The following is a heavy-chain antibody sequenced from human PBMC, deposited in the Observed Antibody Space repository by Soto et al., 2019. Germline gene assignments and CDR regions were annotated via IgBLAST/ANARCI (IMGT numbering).Heavy chain of an antibody. V-gene: IGHV1-8*01. CDR3: AGEKVGTTGIDF. CDR2: MNPNSGNT. Sequence: QAQLVQSGAEVKKPGASVKVSCKASGYTFTGYDINWVRQATGQGREWMGWMNPNSGNTGYAQNFQGRVTMKRDNSITTAYMELTSLRDDDSAVYYCAGEKVGTTGIDFWGQGTLVTVSS. CDR1: GYTFTGYD. D-gene: IGHD1-26*01. J-gene: IGHJ4*02.